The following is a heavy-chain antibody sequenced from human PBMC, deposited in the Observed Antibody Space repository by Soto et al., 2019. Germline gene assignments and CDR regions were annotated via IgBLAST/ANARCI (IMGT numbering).Heavy chain of an antibody. Sequence: EVQLVESGGGLVQPAGSLRLSCSASGFTFSSYDMHWVRQGTGKGLEWVSAIGTTGDTYYAGSVKGRFTISRENAKNSLYLQMNSLRAGDTAIYFCARAIGPTLFDYWGQGTLVTVSS. J-gene: IGHJ4*02. D-gene: IGHD3-22*01. CDR1: GFTFSSYD. CDR2: IGTTGDT. CDR3: ARAIGPTLFDY. V-gene: IGHV3-13*04.